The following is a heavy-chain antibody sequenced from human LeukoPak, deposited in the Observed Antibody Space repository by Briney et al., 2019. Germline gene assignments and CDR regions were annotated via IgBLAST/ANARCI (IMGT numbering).Heavy chain of an antibody. CDR3: ARVGWELLNLHFDP. CDR1: GFTFSDKW. CDR2: IKKDGSQK. D-gene: IGHD1-26*01. Sequence: GGSLRLSWVGSGFTFSDKWMSWVRQAPGKGPEWVASIKKDGSQKYYVDSVKGRFTISRDNAQNSLYLQMSSLRVEDTAIYSCARVGWELLNLHFDPWGQGTLVTVSS. V-gene: IGHV3-7*03. J-gene: IGHJ5*02.